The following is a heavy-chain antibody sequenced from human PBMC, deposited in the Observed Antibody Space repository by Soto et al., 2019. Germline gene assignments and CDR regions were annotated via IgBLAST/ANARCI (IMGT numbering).Heavy chain of an antibody. CDR3: ARDSASYSSSSGSYWYFDL. V-gene: IGHV3-48*02. D-gene: IGHD6-6*01. J-gene: IGHJ2*01. CDR2: ISSGSATI. CDR1: GFTFDSYS. Sequence: VGSLRLSCAASGFTFDSYSVNWVRQAPGRGLQWVSYISSGSATIYYADSVKGRFTISRDNGKNSLYLQMNSLTDEDTAVYYCARDSASYSSSSGSYWYFDLWGRGTLVTVSS.